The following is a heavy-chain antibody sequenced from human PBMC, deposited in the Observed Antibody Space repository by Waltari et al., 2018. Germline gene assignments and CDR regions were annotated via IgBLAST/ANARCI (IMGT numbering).Heavy chain of an antibody. D-gene: IGHD3-10*02. CDR2: FDPEAGET. CDR1: GYTLRDLS. CDR3: ATDLSHGTIFLPDY. J-gene: IGHJ4*02. Sequence: QVQLVQSGAEVKKPGASVKVSCKVSGYTLRDLSMPWERQASGKGLEWMGGFDPEAGETIYAQKFQGRVTMTEDTSTDTAYMELSSLSSEDTAVYYCATDLSHGTIFLPDYWGQGTLVTVSS. V-gene: IGHV1-24*01.